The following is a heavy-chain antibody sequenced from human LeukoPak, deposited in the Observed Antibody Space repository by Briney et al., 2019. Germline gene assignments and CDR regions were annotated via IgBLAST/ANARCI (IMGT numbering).Heavy chain of an antibody. J-gene: IGHJ4*02. CDR1: GGTFSSYA. D-gene: IGHD6-19*01. CDR2: IIPILGIA. V-gene: IGHV1-69*04. Sequence: SVKVSCKASGGTFSSYAISWVRQTPGQGLEWMGRIIPILGIAIYAQKFQGRVTITADKSTSTAYMELSSLRSDDTAVYYCAREWGPGIAVAGEFDYWGQGTLVTVSS. CDR3: AREWGPGIAVAGEFDY.